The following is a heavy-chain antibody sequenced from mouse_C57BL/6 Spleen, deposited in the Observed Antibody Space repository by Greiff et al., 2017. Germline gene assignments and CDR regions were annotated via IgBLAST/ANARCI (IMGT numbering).Heavy chain of an antibody. CDR2: INYDGSST. D-gene: IGHD1-1*01. Sequence: EVKVVESEGGLVQPGSSMKLSCTASGFTFSDYYMAWVRQVPEKGLEWVANINYDGSSTYYLDSLKSRFIISRDNTKNILYLQMSSLQSQDTATYYCAIETPVASYTMDYSGQRTSFTVSS. CDR1: GFTFSDYY. V-gene: IGHV5-16*01. J-gene: IGHJ4*01. CDR3: AIETPVASYTMDY.